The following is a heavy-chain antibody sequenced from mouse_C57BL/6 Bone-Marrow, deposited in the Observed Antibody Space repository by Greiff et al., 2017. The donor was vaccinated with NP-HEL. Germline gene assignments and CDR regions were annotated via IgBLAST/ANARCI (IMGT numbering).Heavy chain of an antibody. CDR1: GYTFTDYN. D-gene: IGHD2-2*01. CDR3: ARSGYDYAMEY. CDR2: INPNNGGT. J-gene: IGHJ4*01. V-gene: IGHV1-22*01. Sequence: EVKLMESGPELVKPGASVKMSCKASGYTFTDYNMHWVKQSHGKSLEWIGYINPNNGGTSYIQKFKGKATLTVNKSSSTAYMELRSLTSEDSAVYYCARSGYDYAMEYWGQGTSVTVAS.